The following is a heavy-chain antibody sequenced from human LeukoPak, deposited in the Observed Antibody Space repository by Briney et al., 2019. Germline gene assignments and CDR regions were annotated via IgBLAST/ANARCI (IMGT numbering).Heavy chain of an antibody. D-gene: IGHD6-13*01. CDR1: GYTFTTYG. V-gene: IGHV1-18*01. CDR3: ARESKQRLVGTYFDY. Sequence: ASVKVSCKASGYTFTTYGISWVRQAPGQGLEWMGWISAYNGNTNYAQKLQGRVTMTTDTSTSTAYMELRSLRSDDTAVYYCARESKQRLVGTYFDYWGQGTLVTVSS. J-gene: IGHJ4*02. CDR2: ISAYNGNT.